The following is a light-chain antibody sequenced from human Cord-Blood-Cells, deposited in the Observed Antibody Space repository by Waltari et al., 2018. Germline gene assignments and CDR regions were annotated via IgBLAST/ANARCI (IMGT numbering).Light chain of an antibody. J-gene: IGLJ1*01. CDR1: SSDVGGYNY. V-gene: IGLV2-14*01. CDR3: SSYTSSSTLV. Sequence: QSALTQPASVSGSPGQSITIPCTGTSSDVGGYNYVSWYQQHAGKAPKLMIYDVSNXXSGXSXXXXGSXXXXXXXLTISGLQAEDEADYYFSSYTSSSTLVFGTGTKVTVL. CDR2: DVS.